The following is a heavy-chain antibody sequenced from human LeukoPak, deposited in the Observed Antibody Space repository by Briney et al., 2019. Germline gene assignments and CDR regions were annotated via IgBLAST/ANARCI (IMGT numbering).Heavy chain of an antibody. J-gene: IGHJ5*02. CDR3: AMSTFDWSTNWFDP. D-gene: IGHD3-9*01. CDR2: IIPILGIA. CDR1: GGTFSSYA. Sequence: ASVKVSCKASGGTFSSYAISWVRQAPGQGLEWMGRIIPILGIANYAQKFQGRVTITADKSTSTAYMELSSLRSEDTAVYYCAMSTFDWSTNWFDPWGQGTLVTVSS. V-gene: IGHV1-69*04.